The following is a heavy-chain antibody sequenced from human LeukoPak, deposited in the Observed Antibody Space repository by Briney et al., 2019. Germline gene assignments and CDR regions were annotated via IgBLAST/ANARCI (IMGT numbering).Heavy chain of an antibody. D-gene: IGHD7-27*01. Sequence: PGGSLRLSCAASGFTFDDYAMHWVRQAPGKGLEWVSGISWNSGSIGYADSVKGRFTISRDNAKNSLYLQMNSLRAEDTALYYCAKATLNVELGYFDYWGQGTLVTVSS. CDR2: ISWNSGSI. CDR3: AKATLNVELGYFDY. V-gene: IGHV3-9*01. J-gene: IGHJ4*02. CDR1: GFTFDDYA.